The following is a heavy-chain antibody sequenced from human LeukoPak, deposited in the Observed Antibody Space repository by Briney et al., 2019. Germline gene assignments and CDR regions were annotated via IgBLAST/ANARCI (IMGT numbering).Heavy chain of an antibody. J-gene: IGHJ4*02. CDR2: ISGSGGST. V-gene: IGHV3-23*01. Sequence: SAISGSGGSTYYADSVKGRFTISRDNSKNTLYLQMNSLSAQDTAVYYCAKDTPSHTPAFFDYWGRGTLVTVSS. CDR3: AKDTPSHTPAFFDY. D-gene: IGHD3-3*02.